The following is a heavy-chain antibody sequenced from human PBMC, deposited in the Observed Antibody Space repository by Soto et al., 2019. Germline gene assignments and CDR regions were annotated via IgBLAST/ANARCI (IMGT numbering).Heavy chain of an antibody. CDR1: GGTFSSYA. CDR3: ARDFGAARPGYDY. V-gene: IGHV1-69*13. Sequence: WASVKVSCKASGGTFSSYAISWVRQAPGQGLEWMGGIIPIFGTANYAQKFQGRVTITADESTSTAYMELSSLRSEDTAVYYCARDFGAARPGYDYWGQGTLVTVSS. CDR2: IIPIFGTA. D-gene: IGHD6-6*01. J-gene: IGHJ4*02.